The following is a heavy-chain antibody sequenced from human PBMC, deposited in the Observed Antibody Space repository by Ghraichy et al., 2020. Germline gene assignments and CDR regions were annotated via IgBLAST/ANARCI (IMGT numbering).Heavy chain of an antibody. CDR3: MRDPPGPDGAYDA. V-gene: IGHV4-59*11. Sequence: SETLSLTCTVSGGSISRHHWSWIRQSPGKGLEWVGYMYASGSTNYNPSLKSRVTISVDRSRNQISLKVTSVTAADTAVYYCMRDPPGPDGAYDAWDKGTLVTVSS. J-gene: IGHJ5*02. CDR2: MYASGST. CDR1: GGSISRHH. D-gene: IGHD3-16*01.